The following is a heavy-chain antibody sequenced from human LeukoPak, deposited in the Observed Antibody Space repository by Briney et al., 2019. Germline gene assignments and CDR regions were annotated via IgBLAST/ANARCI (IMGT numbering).Heavy chain of an antibody. CDR1: GYTFTDYY. Sequence: ASVKVSCKTSGYTFTDYYMHWVRQAPGLGLEWMGWINPNSGDTNFAQMFQGRVTMTRDTSISTAYMELSRLRSDDTAVYYCARVGGSGYYIDHYYYMDVWGKGTTVTVSS. CDR3: ARVGGSGYYIDHYYYMDV. J-gene: IGHJ6*03. CDR2: INPNSGDT. V-gene: IGHV1-2*02. D-gene: IGHD3-22*01.